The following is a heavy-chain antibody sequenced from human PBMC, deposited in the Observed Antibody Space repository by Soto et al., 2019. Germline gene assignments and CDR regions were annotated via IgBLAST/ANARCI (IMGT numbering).Heavy chain of an antibody. CDR2: IWYDGSNK. D-gene: IGHD3-22*01. CDR3: ARDKNSSGYYSYFDY. Sequence: GGSLRLSCAASGFTFSNGMHWVRQVPGKGLEWVAVIWYDGSNKYYADSVKGRFTISRDNSKNTLYLQMNSLRAEDTAVYYCARDKNSSGYYSYFDYWGQGA. V-gene: IGHV3-33*01. J-gene: IGHJ4*02. CDR1: GFTFSNG.